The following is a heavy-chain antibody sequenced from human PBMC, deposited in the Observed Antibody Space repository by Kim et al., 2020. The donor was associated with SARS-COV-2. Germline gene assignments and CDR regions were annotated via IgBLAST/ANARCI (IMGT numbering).Heavy chain of an antibody. V-gene: IGHV3-23*01. D-gene: IGHD3-10*01. Sequence: GGSLRLSCAASGFTFSSYAMSWVRQAPGKGLEWVSAISGSGGSTYYADSVKGRFTISRDNSKNTLYLQMNSLRAEDTAVYYCAKDPPSYYYGMLGRDAFDIWGQGTMVTVSS. CDR2: ISGSGGST. CDR1: GFTFSSYA. CDR3: AKDPPSYYYGMLGRDAFDI. J-gene: IGHJ3*02.